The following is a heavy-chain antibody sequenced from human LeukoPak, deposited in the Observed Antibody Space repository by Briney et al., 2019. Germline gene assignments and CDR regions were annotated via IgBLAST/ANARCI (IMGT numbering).Heavy chain of an antibody. CDR2: IYYSGST. D-gene: IGHD2-2*02. J-gene: IGHJ5*02. CDR3: ARLGGYCSSTSCYTEFDP. V-gene: IGHV4-59*08. CDR1: GGSISSYY. Sequence: SSETLSLTCTVSGGSISSYYWSWIRQPPGKGLEWIGYIYYSGSTNYNPSLKSRVTISVDTSKNQFSLKLSSVTAADTAVYYCARLGGYCSSTSCYTEFDPWGQGTLVTVSS.